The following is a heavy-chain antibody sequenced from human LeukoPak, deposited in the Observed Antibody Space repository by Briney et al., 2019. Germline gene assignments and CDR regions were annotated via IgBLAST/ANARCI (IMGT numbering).Heavy chain of an antibody. D-gene: IGHD2/OR15-2a*01. J-gene: IGHJ4*02. Sequence: GGSLRLSCAASGFTFSSYAMSWVRQAPGKGLVWVSHINSDGSWTSYADSVKGRFTISKDNAKNTVYLQMNSLRAEDTAVYYCVSFYGTYWGRGTLVTVSS. V-gene: IGHV3-74*01. CDR2: INSDGSWT. CDR1: GFTFSSYA. CDR3: VSFYGTY.